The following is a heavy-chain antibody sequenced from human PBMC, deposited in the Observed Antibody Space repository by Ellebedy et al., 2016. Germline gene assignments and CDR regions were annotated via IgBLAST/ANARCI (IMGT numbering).Heavy chain of an antibody. V-gene: IGHV4-38-2*02. CDR1: GYSISSGYY. J-gene: IGHJ6*03. Sequence: SETLSLTXTVSGYSISSGYYWGWIRQPPGKGLEWIGSIYHSGSTYYNPSLKSRVTILVDTSKNQFSLKLSSVTAADTAVYYCARHAGHYYGSGTDPYYMDVWGKGTTVTVSS. CDR2: IYHSGST. CDR3: ARHAGHYYGSGTDPYYMDV. D-gene: IGHD3-10*01.